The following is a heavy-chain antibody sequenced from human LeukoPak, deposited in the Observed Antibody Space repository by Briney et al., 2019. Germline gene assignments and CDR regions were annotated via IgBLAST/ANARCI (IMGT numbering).Heavy chain of an antibody. V-gene: IGHV3-66*01. CDR3: ARDPGNHDGYSSGWYRPYYYYGMDV. J-gene: IGHJ6*02. Sequence: PGGSLRLSCAASGFTVSSNYMSWVRQAPGKGLEWVSVIYSGGSTYYADSVKGRFTISRDNSKNTLYLQMNSLRAEDTAVYYCARDPGNHDGYSSGWYRPYYYYGMDVWGQGTTVTVFS. CDR1: GFTVSSNY. D-gene: IGHD6-19*01. CDR2: IYSGGST.